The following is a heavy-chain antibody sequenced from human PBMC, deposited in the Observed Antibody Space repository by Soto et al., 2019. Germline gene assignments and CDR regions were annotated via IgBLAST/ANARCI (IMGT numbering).Heavy chain of an antibody. CDR1: GYTFTDYY. Sequence: QVQLVQSGAEVKGPGASVRVSCKASGYTFTDYYMHWVRQAPGQGLEWMGWINPNSGGTKYAQKFQGRVTLTRDTSLSTAYMELSGLISDDTAVYYCARDGGVEFDYWGQGTLVTVSS. J-gene: IGHJ4*02. CDR2: INPNSGGT. CDR3: ARDGGVEFDY. D-gene: IGHD1-1*01. V-gene: IGHV1-2*02.